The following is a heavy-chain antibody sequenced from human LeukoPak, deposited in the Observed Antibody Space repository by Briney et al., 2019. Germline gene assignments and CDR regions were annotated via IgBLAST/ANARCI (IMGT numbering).Heavy chain of an antibody. Sequence: GGSLRLSCEASGFTFNTYSMNWVRQAPGKGLEWVSSISSSSSYIYYADSVKGRFTISRDNAKNSLYLQMNSLRAEDTAVYYCARGKVDAFDIWGQGTMVTVSS. CDR3: ARGKVDAFDI. CDR1: GFTFNTYS. CDR2: ISSSSSYI. V-gene: IGHV3-21*01. J-gene: IGHJ3*02.